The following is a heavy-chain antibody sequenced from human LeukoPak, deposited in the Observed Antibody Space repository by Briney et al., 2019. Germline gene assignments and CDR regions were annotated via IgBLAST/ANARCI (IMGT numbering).Heavy chain of an antibody. Sequence: GKVSCKASGYTFTGYYMHWVRQAPGQGLEWMGWINPNSGGTNYAQKFQGRVTMTRDTSISTAYMELSRLRSDDTAVYYCAREDYCSSTSCYRYYYYYYYMDVWGKGTTVTISS. CDR2: INPNSGGT. J-gene: IGHJ6*03. CDR1: GYTFTGYY. V-gene: IGHV1-2*02. D-gene: IGHD2-2*01. CDR3: AREDYCSSTSCYRYYYYYYYMDV.